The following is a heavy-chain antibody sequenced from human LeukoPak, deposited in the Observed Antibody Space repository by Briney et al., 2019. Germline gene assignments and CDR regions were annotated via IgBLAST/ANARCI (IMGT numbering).Heavy chain of an antibody. V-gene: IGHV1-46*01. CDR1: GYTFASYY. D-gene: IGHD3-10*01. J-gene: IGHJ4*02. CDR3: ARGMVRGVIRGSFDY. CDR2: INPIGGSA. Sequence: GASVKVSGNTSGYTFASYYIHWVRQAPGQGPESMGIINPIGGSAGYAQNFQGRVTLTRDTSTSTVYMELSSLRSEDTAVYYCARGMVRGVIRGSFDYWGQGTPVTVSS.